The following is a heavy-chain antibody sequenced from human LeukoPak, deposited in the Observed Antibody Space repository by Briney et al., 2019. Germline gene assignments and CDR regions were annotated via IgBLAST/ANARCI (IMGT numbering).Heavy chain of an antibody. D-gene: IGHD6-13*01. CDR2: ISGSGGRP. V-gene: IGHV3-23*01. CDR1: GFTFSSCA. J-gene: IGHJ6*02. CDR3: ARGRSSSPIYYYGMDV. Sequence: GGSLRLSCAASGFTFSSCAMSWVRQAPGKGLEWVSAISGSGGRPYYADSVKGRFTISRDNAKNSLYLQMNSLRAEDTAVYYCARGRSSSPIYYYGMDVWGQGTTVTVSS.